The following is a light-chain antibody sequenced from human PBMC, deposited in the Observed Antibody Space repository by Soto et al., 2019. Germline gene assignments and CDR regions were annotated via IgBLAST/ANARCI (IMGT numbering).Light chain of an antibody. CDR3: NSYTGTSARYV. CDR2: DVS. CDR1: SSVVGRYNY. J-gene: IGLJ1*01. V-gene: IGLV2-14*03. Sequence: QSVLTQPASVSGSPGQSITISCTGTSSVVGRYNYVSWYQQHPGKAPKLIIFDVSYRPSGVSNRFSGSKSANTASLTIFGLQAEDEADYYCNSYTGTSARYVFGTGTKVTVL.